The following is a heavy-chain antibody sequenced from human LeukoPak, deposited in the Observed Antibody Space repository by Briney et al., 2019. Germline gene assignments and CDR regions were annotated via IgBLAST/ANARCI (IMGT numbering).Heavy chain of an antibody. V-gene: IGHV1-24*01. CDR3: ATDLKWLDGAFDI. Sequence: GASVKVSCKVSGYTLTELSMHWVRQAPGKGRDWMGGFDPEDGETIYAQKFQGRVTMTEDTSTDTAYMELSSLRSEDTAVYYCATDLKWLDGAFDIWGQGTMVTVSS. CDR2: FDPEDGET. D-gene: IGHD6-19*01. CDR1: GYTLTELS. J-gene: IGHJ3*02.